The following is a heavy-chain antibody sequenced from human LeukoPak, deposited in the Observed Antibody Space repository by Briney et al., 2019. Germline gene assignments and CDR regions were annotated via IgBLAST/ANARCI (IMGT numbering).Heavy chain of an antibody. CDR1: GFTLSSYG. CDR2: ISGSGGST. D-gene: IGHD2-21*01. V-gene: IGHV3-23*01. J-gene: IGHJ4*02. Sequence: GGSLRLSCAASGFTLSSYGMSWVRQTPGKGLDWVSSISGSGGSTYYADSVKGRFTISRDNSKNTLYLQMNSLRAEDTAVYYCAKERRGPPIYYFDYWGQGTLVTVSS. CDR3: AKERRGPPIYYFDY.